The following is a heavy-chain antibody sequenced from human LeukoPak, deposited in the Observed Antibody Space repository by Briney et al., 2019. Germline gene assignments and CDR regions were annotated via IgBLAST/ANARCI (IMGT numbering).Heavy chain of an antibody. CDR2: IYHSGST. J-gene: IGHJ4*02. D-gene: IGHD6-6*01. CDR1: GGSISNYY. V-gene: IGHV4-38-2*02. CDR3: ARDKYTTSSGASSKFDY. Sequence: PSETLSLTCTVSGGSISNYYWAWIRQPPGKGLEWIGSIYHSGSTYYNPSLKSRVTISVDRSRNQFSLKMTSVTAADTAVFYCARDKYTTSSGASSKFDYWGQGTLVIVSS.